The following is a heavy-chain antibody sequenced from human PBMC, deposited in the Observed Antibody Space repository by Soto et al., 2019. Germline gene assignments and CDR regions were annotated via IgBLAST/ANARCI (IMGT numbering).Heavy chain of an antibody. CDR2: INPDDGTT. Sequence: GASVKVSCKASGYSFTSYQIHWVRQAPGQGPEWMGIINPDDGTTTYAQKFQGRVTMTTDTSTRTVFMDVSSLRSEDTATYYCVRDLIYYDRSGSSWFDPWGQGTLVTVSS. CDR1: GYSFTSYQ. CDR3: VRDLIYYDRSGSSWFDP. D-gene: IGHD3-22*01. V-gene: IGHV1-46*01. J-gene: IGHJ5*02.